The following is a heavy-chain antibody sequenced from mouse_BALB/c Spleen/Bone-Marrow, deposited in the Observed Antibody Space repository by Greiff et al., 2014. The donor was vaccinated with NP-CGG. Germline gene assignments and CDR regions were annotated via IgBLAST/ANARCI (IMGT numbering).Heavy chain of an antibody. J-gene: IGHJ3*01. V-gene: IGHV5-6*01. CDR3: SRLSYDYDGAWFAY. Sequence: DVHLVESGGDLVRPGGSLKLSCAASGFTFSSYDMSWVRQTPDKRLEWVATIGSGGSYTYYPDSVKGRFTISRDNAKNTLYLQMSSLKSEDTAMYYCSRLSYDYDGAWFAYWGRGTLVTVSA. D-gene: IGHD2-4*01. CDR1: GFTFSSYD. CDR2: IGSGGSYT.